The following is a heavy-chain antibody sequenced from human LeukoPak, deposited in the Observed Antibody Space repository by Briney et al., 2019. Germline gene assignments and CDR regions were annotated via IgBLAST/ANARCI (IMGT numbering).Heavy chain of an antibody. CDR1: GGSFSGYY. Sequence: PSETLSRTCAVYGGSFSGYYWSWIRQPPGKGLEWIGEINHSGSTNYNPSLKSRVTISVDTSKNQFSLKLSSVTAADTAVYYCARGRGIAAAAKYFQHWGQGTLVTVSS. CDR2: INHSGST. CDR3: ARGRGIAAAAKYFQH. J-gene: IGHJ1*01. D-gene: IGHD6-13*01. V-gene: IGHV4-34*01.